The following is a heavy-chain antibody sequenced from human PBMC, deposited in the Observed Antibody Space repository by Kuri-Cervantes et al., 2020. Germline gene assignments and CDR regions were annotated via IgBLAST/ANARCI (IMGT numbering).Heavy chain of an antibody. CDR1: GFTFSSYW. CDR3: AKGYYYVAGSQPAPLDY. V-gene: IGHV3-7*01. Sequence: GESLKISCEASGFTFSSYWMSWVRQAPGKGLEWVANIKDDGSEKYYADFVKGRFIISRDNAKNSLYVEMTSLGVEDTAIYYCAKGYYYVAGSQPAPLDYWGQGTLVTVSS. D-gene: IGHD3-10*01. J-gene: IGHJ4*02. CDR2: IKDDGSEK.